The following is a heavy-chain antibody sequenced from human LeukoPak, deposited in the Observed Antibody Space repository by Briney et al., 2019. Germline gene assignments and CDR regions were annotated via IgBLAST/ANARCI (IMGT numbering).Heavy chain of an antibody. J-gene: IGHJ4*02. CDR1: GFTFSSYV. V-gene: IGHV3-30*02. Sequence: GGSLRLSCAASGFTFSSYVMHWVRQAPGKGLEWVAFIRYDGSNKYYSDSVKGRFTISRDNSKNSLYLQMNSLRAEDTALYYCARDERITMVRGVVVHFDYWGQGTLVTVSS. D-gene: IGHD3-10*01. CDR2: IRYDGSNK. CDR3: ARDERITMVRGVVVHFDY.